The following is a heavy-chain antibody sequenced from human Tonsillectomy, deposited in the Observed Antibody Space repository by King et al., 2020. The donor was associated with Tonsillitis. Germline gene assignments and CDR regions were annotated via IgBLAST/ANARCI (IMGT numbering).Heavy chain of an antibody. CDR1: GFIFSSYG. V-gene: IGHV3-30*18. Sequence: VQLVESGGGVVQPGRSLRLSCAASGFIFSSYGMHWVRQAPGKGLEWVAIISDDGSNDYFTDSVKGRFTISRDNSKNTLYLQMNSLRAEDTAVYYCAKNDGASSDLFDYWGQGTLVTVSS. CDR3: AKNDGASSDLFDY. J-gene: IGHJ4*02. CDR2: ISDDGSND. D-gene: IGHD4-23*01.